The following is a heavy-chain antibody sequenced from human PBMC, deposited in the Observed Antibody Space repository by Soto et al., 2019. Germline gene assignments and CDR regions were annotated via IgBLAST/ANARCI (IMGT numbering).Heavy chain of an antibody. CDR2: ISAYNGNT. CDR3: ARHEGRKYFDY. V-gene: IGHV1-18*01. Sequence: HVPLVQSGAEVKKPGASVKVSCKASGYTFTRYGISWVRQAPGQGLEWMGWISAYNGNTNYAQKLQGRVTMTTDTSTSTAYIELRSLRSDDTAVYYCARHEGRKYFDYWGQGTLVTVSS. CDR1: GYTFTRYG. J-gene: IGHJ4*02.